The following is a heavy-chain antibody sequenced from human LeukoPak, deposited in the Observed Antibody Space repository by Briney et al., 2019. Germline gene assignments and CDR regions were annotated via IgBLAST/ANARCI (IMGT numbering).Heavy chain of an antibody. CDR2: ISYSGST. J-gene: IGHJ5*02. CDR1: GGSISSGSYL. Sequence: PSETLSLTCTVPGGSISSGSYLWGCLRQSPGKGLEWIGSISYSGSTYYNPSLKTRVTVSVDTSKNQFSLKVTSVTAADTAVYYCARWVGNRNWFDPWGQGSLVTVCS. D-gene: IGHD1-26*01. V-gene: IGHV4-39*07. CDR3: ARWVGNRNWFDP.